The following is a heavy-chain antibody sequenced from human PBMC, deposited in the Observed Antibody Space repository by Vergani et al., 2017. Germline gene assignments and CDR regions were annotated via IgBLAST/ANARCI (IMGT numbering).Heavy chain of an antibody. CDR2: ISAYNGDT. J-gene: IGHJ4*02. Sequence: QVQLLQSGAEVKKPGASVRVSCKASDYTFTNYGISWVRQAPGQGLEWMGWISAYNGDTNYAQKLHGRVTMTTDASTSTAYMELRSLRSDDTAVYYCARARAGRQWLAASGFDSWGQGTLVTVSS. V-gene: IGHV1-18*01. D-gene: IGHD6-19*01. CDR3: ARARAGRQWLAASGFDS. CDR1: DYTFTNYG.